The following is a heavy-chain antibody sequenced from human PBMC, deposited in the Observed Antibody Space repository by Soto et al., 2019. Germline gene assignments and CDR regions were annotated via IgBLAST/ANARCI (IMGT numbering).Heavy chain of an antibody. CDR3: ARGAYGMDV. CDR2: TSYDETNK. J-gene: IGHJ6*02. V-gene: IGHV3-30-3*01. Sequence: QVLLVESGGGVVQPGRALRLSCAASGFIFTNYAMHWVRQAPGKGLEWVAVTSYDETNKYYAGSVKGRFTISRDNSKNTGYLQMNSLRTDDTAIYYCARGAYGMDVWGQGTTVTVSS. CDR1: GFIFTNYA.